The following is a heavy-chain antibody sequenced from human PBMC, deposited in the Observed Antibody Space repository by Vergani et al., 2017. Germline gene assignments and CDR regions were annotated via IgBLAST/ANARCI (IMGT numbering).Heavy chain of an antibody. J-gene: IGHJ4*02. CDR3: ARSLVAGKGGY. CDR1: GFTFSSYS. Sequence: EVQLLDSGGSLKQPGGSVRLSCAASGFTFSSYSMNWVRQAPGKGLEWISYISTTSDTIYYADSVRGRFTISRDNAKNSLYLEMNSLRVEDTAVYFCARSLVAGKGGYWGQGTRVAVSS. CDR2: ISTTSDTI. V-gene: IGHV3-48*01. D-gene: IGHD6-19*01.